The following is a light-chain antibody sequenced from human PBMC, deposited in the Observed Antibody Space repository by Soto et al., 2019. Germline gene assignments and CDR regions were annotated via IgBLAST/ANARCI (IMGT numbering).Light chain of an antibody. CDR1: SGDVGGYNY. CDR3: SSYTSSSTLV. V-gene: IGLV2-14*01. J-gene: IGLJ2*01. CDR2: DVS. Sequence: QSALTQPASVSGSPGQSITISCTGTSGDVGGYNYVSWYQQHPGKAPKLMIYDVSNRPSGVSNRFSGSKSGNTASLTISGLQAEDEGDYYCSSYTSSSTLVFGGGTKLTVL.